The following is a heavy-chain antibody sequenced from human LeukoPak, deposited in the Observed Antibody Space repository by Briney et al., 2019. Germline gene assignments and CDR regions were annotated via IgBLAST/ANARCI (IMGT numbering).Heavy chain of an antibody. J-gene: IGHJ6*03. Sequence: ASVKVSCKVSGCTLTELSMHWVRQAPGKGLEWMGGFDPEDGETIYAQKFQGRVTMTEDTSTDTAYMELSSLRSEDTAVYYCARIASSWYFLNRYYYMDVWGKGTTVTVSS. D-gene: IGHD6-13*01. CDR1: GCTLTELS. CDR3: ARIASSWYFLNRYYYMDV. CDR2: FDPEDGET. V-gene: IGHV1-24*01.